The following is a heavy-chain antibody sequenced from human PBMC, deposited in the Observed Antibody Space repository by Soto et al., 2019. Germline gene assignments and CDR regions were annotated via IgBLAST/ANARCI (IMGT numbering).Heavy chain of an antibody. D-gene: IGHD6-19*01. CDR3: ARDPVAGYFDY. Sequence: QVQLVESGGGVVQPGRSLRLSCAASGFTFSSYAMHWVRQAPGKGLEWVAVISYDGSNKYYADSVKGRFTISRDNSKNRLYLQMNSLRAEDTAVYYCARDPVAGYFDYWGQGTLVTVSS. J-gene: IGHJ4*02. CDR2: ISYDGSNK. V-gene: IGHV3-30-3*01. CDR1: GFTFSSYA.